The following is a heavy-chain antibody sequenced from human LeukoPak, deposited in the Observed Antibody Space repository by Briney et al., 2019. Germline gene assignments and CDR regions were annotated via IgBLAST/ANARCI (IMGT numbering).Heavy chain of an antibody. J-gene: IGHJ4*02. CDR3: ARGSGSGGTTKEAFDY. CDR1: GFSFSSYW. V-gene: IGHV3-7*04. Sequence: GGSLRLSCAASGFSFSSYWMSWVRPAPGKGLVWVAIIKLDGSEKYYVGTVKGRFTISRDNSENSLYLQMKRLSAEDSAVYYCARGSGSGGTTKEAFDYWGQGTLVTVSS. D-gene: IGHD1-26*01. CDR2: IKLDGSEK.